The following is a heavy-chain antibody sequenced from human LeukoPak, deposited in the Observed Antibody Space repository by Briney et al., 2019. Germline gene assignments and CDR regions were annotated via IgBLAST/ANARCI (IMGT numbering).Heavy chain of an antibody. V-gene: IGHV3-53*01. CDR2: IYSGGST. J-gene: IGHJ5*02. Sequence: PGGSLRLSCAASGFTVSSNYMSCVRQAPGKGLEWVSVIYSGGSTYYADSVKGRFTISRDNSKNTLYLQMNSLRAEDTAVYYCAKEIAAAANWFDPWGQGTLVTVSS. D-gene: IGHD6-13*01. CDR3: AKEIAAAANWFDP. CDR1: GFTVSSNY.